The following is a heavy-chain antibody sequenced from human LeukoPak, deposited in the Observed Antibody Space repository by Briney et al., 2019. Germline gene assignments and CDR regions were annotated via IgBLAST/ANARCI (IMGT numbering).Heavy chain of an antibody. D-gene: IGHD1-26*01. CDR1: GFTFSSYS. Sequence: GGSLRLSCAASGFTFSSYSMNWVRQAPGKGLEWVSSISSSSSYIYYADSVKGRFTISRDNAKNSLYLQMNSLRAEDTAVYYCASYVGRGSYYDVFDIWGQGTMVTVSS. J-gene: IGHJ3*02. V-gene: IGHV3-21*04. CDR3: ASYVGRGSYYDVFDI. CDR2: ISSSSSYI.